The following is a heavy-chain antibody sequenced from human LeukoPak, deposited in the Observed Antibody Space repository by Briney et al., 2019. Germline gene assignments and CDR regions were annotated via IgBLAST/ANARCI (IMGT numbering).Heavy chain of an antibody. CDR3: ARGKYYDFWSGYYTGEGYYYYYYMDV. V-gene: IGHV4-59*01. D-gene: IGHD3-3*01. Sequence: PSETLSLTCTVSGGSISSYFWSWLRQPPGKGLEWIGYIYHSGSTNYSPSPKSRVTISIDMSKNQFSLSLSSVSAADTAVYYCARGKYYDFWSGYYTGEGYYYYYYMDVWGKGTTVTVSS. CDR1: GGSISSYF. CDR2: IYHSGST. J-gene: IGHJ6*03.